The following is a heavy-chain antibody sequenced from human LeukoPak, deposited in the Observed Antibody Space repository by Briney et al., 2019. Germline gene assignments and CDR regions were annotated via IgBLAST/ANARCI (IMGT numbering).Heavy chain of an antibody. CDR1: RYTFTIYG. D-gene: IGHD4-17*01. CDR3: ARPSCGDYYYFDY. J-gene: IGHJ4*02. Sequence: DPEKVSCTASRYTFTIYGISWVRQAPGQGPEWMGWISVYNGNTNYVRKLQGRVTMTTDKSTRTAYMELRSLRSDDTAVYYCARPSCGDYYYFDYWGQGTLVTVSS. V-gene: IGHV1-18*01. CDR2: ISVYNGNT.